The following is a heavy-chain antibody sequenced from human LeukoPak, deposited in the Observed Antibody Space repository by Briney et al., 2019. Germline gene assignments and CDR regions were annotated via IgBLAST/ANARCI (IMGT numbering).Heavy chain of an antibody. J-gene: IGHJ4*02. CDR3: ARLSGPYYYDSSGYPPYFDY. D-gene: IGHD3-22*01. CDR1: GYTFTSYY. V-gene: IGHV1-69*05. Sequence: ASVTVSCKASGYTFTSYYMHWVGRAPGQGLEWMGRIIPIFCTANYAQKFRGRAIHTTDETTSTAYMELSSLRSEDTAVYYCARLSGPYYYDSSGYPPYFDYWGQGTLVTVSS. CDR2: IIPIFCTA.